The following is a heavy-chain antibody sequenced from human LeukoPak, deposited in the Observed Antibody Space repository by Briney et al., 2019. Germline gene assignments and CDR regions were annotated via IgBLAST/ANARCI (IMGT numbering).Heavy chain of an antibody. D-gene: IGHD6-6*01. Sequence: SVKVSCKASGGTFSSYAISWVRQAPGQGLEWMGRIIPILGIANYAQKFQGRVTITADKSTSTAYKELSSLRSEDTAVYYCARDLIAARPVAPFDYWGQGTLVTVSS. J-gene: IGHJ4*02. V-gene: IGHV1-69*04. CDR1: GGTFSSYA. CDR2: IIPILGIA. CDR3: ARDLIAARPVAPFDY.